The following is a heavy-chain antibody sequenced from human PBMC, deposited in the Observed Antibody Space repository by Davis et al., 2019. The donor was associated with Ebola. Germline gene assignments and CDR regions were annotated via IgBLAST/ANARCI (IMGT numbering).Heavy chain of an antibody. CDR1: GFTFSSYW. Sequence: GESLKISCAASGFTFSSYWMSWVRQAPGKGLEWVANIEQDGSEKYYVDSVRGRFTISRDNAKNSLYLQMNSLRAEDTAVYYCARVSGGVNYDFWSGYPLRPFDYWGQGTLVTVSS. CDR3: ARVSGGVNYDFWSGYPLRPFDY. D-gene: IGHD3-3*01. V-gene: IGHV3-7*03. CDR2: IEQDGSEK. J-gene: IGHJ4*02.